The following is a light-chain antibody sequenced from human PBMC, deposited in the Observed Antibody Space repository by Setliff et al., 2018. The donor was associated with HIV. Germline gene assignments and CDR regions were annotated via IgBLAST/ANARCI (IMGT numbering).Light chain of an antibody. CDR3: CSNTGSNTYV. Sequence: QSALTQPASASGSPGQSITISCSGTRNDVGRYDLVSWYQQHPGKAPKLMIYQASRRPSGVSNRFSASKSGNTASLTISGLQAEDEADYYCCSNTGSNTYVFGTGTKVTVL. V-gene: IGLV2-23*01. J-gene: IGLJ1*01. CDR1: RNDVGRYDL. CDR2: QAS.